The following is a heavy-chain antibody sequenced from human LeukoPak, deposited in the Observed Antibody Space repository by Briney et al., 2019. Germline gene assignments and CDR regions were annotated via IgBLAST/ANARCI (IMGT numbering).Heavy chain of an antibody. V-gene: IGHV1-24*01. J-gene: IGHJ5*02. Sequence: GASVKVSCKVSGYTLTELSMHWVRQAPGKGLEWMGDFDPEDGETIYAQKFQGRVTMTEDTSTDTAYMELSSLRSEDTAVYYCATGGRYCSSTSCYLGWFDPWGQGTLVTVSS. CDR1: GYTLTELS. CDR3: ATGGRYCSSTSCYLGWFDP. D-gene: IGHD2-2*01. CDR2: FDPEDGET.